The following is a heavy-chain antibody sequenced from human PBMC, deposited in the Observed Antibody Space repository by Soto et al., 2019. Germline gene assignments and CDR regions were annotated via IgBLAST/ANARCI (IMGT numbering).Heavy chain of an antibody. V-gene: IGHV3-23*01. J-gene: IGHJ2*01. D-gene: IGHD2-21*02. CDR1: GCSFSRFA. Sequence: ESGGGLVQPGGSLRLSCAASGCSFSRFAMNWVRQAPGKGLEWVSAVSTSGGTTYYADFVKGRFTISRDNSKNTLYLQMNSLRVEDTAVYFCVKAVYCAGDCHSGERFFWHFDLCGRGTLVTVSS. CDR2: VSTSGGTT. CDR3: VKAVYCAGDCHSGERFFWHFDL.